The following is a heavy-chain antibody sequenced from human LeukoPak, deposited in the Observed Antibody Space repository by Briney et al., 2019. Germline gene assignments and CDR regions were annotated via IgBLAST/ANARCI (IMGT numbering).Heavy chain of an antibody. Sequence: PGGSLRLSCAASGFTFSTYAMSWVRLAPGKGLEWVSGISGSGSTYYADSVKGRFTSSRDNSNNTLYVQMNSLRVEDTAVYYCAKSGGLSGSGRLAMDVWGQGTTVTVSS. CDR1: GFTFSTYA. J-gene: IGHJ6*02. D-gene: IGHD3-10*01. CDR2: ISGSGST. V-gene: IGHV3-23*01. CDR3: AKSGGLSGSGRLAMDV.